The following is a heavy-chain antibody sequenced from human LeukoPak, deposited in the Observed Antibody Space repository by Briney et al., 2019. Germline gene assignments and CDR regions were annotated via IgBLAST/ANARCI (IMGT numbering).Heavy chain of an antibody. CDR3: ARGRRGSGSYYRYNWFDP. CDR1: GYTFTSYY. D-gene: IGHD3-10*01. Sequence: ASVKVSCKASGYTFTSYYMHWVRQPPGQGLEWMGIIKPSGGSTSYAQKFQGRLTMTRDMSTSTVYMELSSLRSEDTAVYYCARGRRGSGSYYRYNWFDPWGQGTLVTVSS. CDR2: IKPSGGST. V-gene: IGHV1-46*01. J-gene: IGHJ5*02.